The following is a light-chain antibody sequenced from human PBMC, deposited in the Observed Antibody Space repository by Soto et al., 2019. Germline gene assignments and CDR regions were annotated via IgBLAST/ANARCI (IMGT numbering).Light chain of an antibody. Sequence: DIQMTQSPSSLSASVGDRVTITCRARQSISSYLNWYQQKPGKAPKLLIYAASSLQSGVQSRFSGSGSGTAFTLTISSLQPEDFATYYCQQSYSTPGTFGQGNKVEIK. V-gene: IGKV1-39*01. CDR1: QSISSY. J-gene: IGKJ1*01. CDR3: QQSYSTPGT. CDR2: AAS.